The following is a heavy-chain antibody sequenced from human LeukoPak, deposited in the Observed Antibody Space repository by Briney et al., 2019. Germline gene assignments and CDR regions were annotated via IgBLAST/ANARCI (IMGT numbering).Heavy chain of an antibody. D-gene: IGHD2-2*01. CDR3: ARRGACSGPSCSLDS. Sequence: GASVKVSCKASGGTFSSYAISWVRQAPGQGLEWMGRIIPILGIANYAQKFQGRVTLARDTSTSTVYLELSSLTSEDTALYFCARRGACSGPSCSLDSWGQGTLVTVSS. CDR1: GGTFSSYA. V-gene: IGHV1-69*04. CDR2: IIPILGIA. J-gene: IGHJ4*02.